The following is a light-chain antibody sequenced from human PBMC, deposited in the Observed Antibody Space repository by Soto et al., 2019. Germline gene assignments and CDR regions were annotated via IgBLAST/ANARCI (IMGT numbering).Light chain of an antibody. V-gene: IGKV1-39*01. CDR2: AAS. CDR3: QQSYSTPGYT. Sequence: DLQMTQSPSSLSASVGDRVTITCRASQSISSYLNWYQQKPGKAPKLLIYAASSLQSGVPSRFSGRGSGTDFTLTISSLQPEDFATYYCQQSYSTPGYTFGQGTKLEIK. J-gene: IGKJ2*01. CDR1: QSISSY.